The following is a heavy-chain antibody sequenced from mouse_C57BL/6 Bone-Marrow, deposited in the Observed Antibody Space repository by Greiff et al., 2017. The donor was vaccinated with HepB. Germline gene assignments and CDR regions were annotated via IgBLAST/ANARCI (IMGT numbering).Heavy chain of an antibody. Sequence: LQESGPELVRPGASVKISCKAPGYTFTSHWMQWVRQRPGQGLAWIGEIFPGSGSTYYNEKFKGKATLTVDTSSSTAYMQLSSLTSADSAVYFCARLGGYDLYYAMDYWGQGTSVTVSS. V-gene: IGHV1-56*01. J-gene: IGHJ4*01. CDR2: IFPGSGST. D-gene: IGHD2-2*01. CDR3: ARLGGYDLYYAMDY. CDR1: GYTFTSHW.